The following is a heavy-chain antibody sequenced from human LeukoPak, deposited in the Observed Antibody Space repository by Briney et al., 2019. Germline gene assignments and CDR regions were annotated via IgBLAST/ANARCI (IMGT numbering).Heavy chain of an antibody. CDR2: IYSSGST. Sequence: PSETLSLTCTVSGGSIRSYYWSWIRQPPGKQLEWIGYIYSSGSTNYNPSLKSRVTISVDTSKNQFSLKLTSVTAADTAVYHCAKYVSTGWFDPWGQGTLVTASS. J-gene: IGHJ5*02. CDR1: GGSIRSYY. V-gene: IGHV4-4*08. CDR3: AKYVSTGWFDP. D-gene: IGHD5/OR15-5a*01.